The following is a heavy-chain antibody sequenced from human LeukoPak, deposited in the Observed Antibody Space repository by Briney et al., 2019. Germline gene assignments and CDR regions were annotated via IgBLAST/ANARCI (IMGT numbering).Heavy chain of an antibody. J-gene: IGHJ4*02. CDR3: ARRWPDSSGYYLFDY. CDR2: IIPIFVTT. CDR1: GGTFSSHG. D-gene: IGHD3-22*01. V-gene: IGHV1-69*05. Sequence: GASVKVSCMGSGGTFSSHGFSWVRQAPGQGLEWMGGIIPIFVTTNYAQKFQGRVTITTDESTSTAYMELSSLRSEDTAVYYCARRWPDSSGYYLFDYWGQGTLVTVSS.